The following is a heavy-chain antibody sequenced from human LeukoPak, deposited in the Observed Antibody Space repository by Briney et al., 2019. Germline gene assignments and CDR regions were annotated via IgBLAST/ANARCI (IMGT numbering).Heavy chain of an antibody. J-gene: IGHJ4*02. CDR2: IKQDGSEK. V-gene: IGHV3-7*05. Sequence: GGSLRLSCAASGFTFSSYWMTWVRQAPGKGLEWVANIKQDGSEKHYVDSVKGRFTISRDNARNSLYLQMNSLRVEDTAVFYCAKGGSSYFDFGGQGTPVTVSS. CDR1: GFTFSSYW. CDR3: AKGGSSYFDF. D-gene: IGHD5-12*01.